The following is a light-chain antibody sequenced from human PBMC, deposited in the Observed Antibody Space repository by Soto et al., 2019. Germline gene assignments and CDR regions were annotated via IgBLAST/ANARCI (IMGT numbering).Light chain of an antibody. CDR1: SGHSSYA. CDR3: QTWGTGIHWV. CDR2: LNSDGSH. Sequence: PVLPQSPSASASLGASVKLTCTLSSGHSSYAIAWHQQQPEKGPRYLMKLNSDGSHSKGDGIPDRFSGSSSGAERYLTISSLQSEDEADYYCQTWGTGIHWVFGGGTKLTVL. J-gene: IGLJ3*02. V-gene: IGLV4-69*01.